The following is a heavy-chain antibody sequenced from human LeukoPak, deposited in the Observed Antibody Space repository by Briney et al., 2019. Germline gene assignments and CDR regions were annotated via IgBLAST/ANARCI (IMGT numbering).Heavy chain of an antibody. CDR1: GFTFSDYE. D-gene: IGHD3-16*01. J-gene: IGHJ4*02. CDR2: ISSSGSPT. Sequence: GGSLRLSCAASGFTFSDYEMNWVRQAPGKGLEFVSFISSSGSPTYYADSVKGRFTISRDNAKDSLFLQMNSLRAEDTAVYYCAVGGGYWGQGTLVTVSS. V-gene: IGHV3-48*03. CDR3: AVGGGY.